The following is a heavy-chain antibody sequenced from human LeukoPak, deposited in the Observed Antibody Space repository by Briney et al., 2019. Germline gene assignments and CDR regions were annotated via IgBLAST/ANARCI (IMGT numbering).Heavy chain of an antibody. Sequence: PSETLSLTCSVSGDSTTSYYWSWIRQSPGKGLEWLGLIYKSGDVNYHPSFRSRLFMSVDRSKTQVSLRLRSVTAADTAVYYCARRRDFGIFIVKGDAFDIWGHGTMVTVSS. CDR3: ARRRDFGIFIVKGDAFDI. V-gene: IGHV4-59*01. CDR1: GDSTTSYY. J-gene: IGHJ3*02. D-gene: IGHD3-9*01. CDR2: IYKSGDV.